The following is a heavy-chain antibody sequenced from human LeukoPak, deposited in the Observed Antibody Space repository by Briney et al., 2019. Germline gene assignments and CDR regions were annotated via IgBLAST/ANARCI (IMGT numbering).Heavy chain of an antibody. CDR1: GFTFSSYN. D-gene: IGHD3-9*01. CDR2: ISSSSSYI. J-gene: IGHJ4*02. Sequence: GGSLRLSCAASGFTFSSYNMNWVRQAPGKGLEWVSSISSSSSYIYYADSVKGRFTISRDNAKKSLYLQMNSLRAEDTAVYYCARATTYDILTGFSDYWGQGTLVTVSS. CDR3: ARATTYDILTGFSDY. V-gene: IGHV3-21*01.